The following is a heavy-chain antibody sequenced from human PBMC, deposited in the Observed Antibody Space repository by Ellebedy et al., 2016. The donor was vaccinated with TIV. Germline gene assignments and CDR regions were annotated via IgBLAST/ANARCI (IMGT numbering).Heavy chain of an antibody. V-gene: IGHV4-59*12. CDR3: ARGKSRRVRENYYYYMDV. D-gene: IGHD3-10*01. CDR1: GGSISSYY. Sequence: GSLRLSXTVSGGSISSYYWSWIRQPPGKGLEWIGYIYYSGSTNYNPSLKSRVTISVDTSKNQFSLKLSSVTAADTAVYYCARGKSRRVRENYYYYMDVWGKGTTVTVSS. CDR2: IYYSGST. J-gene: IGHJ6*03.